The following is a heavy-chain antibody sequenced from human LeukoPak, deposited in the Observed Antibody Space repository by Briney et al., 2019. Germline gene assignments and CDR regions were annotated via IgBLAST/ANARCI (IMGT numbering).Heavy chain of an antibody. J-gene: IGHJ5*02. CDR3: ARVDIVVVPAAILMGWFDP. Sequence: ASVKVSCKASGYTFTSYGISWVRQAPGQGLEWMGWISAYNGNTNYAQKLQGRVTMTTDTSVSTAYMELRSLRSDDTAVYYCARVDIVVVPAAILMGWFDPWGQGTLVTVSS. CDR1: GYTFTSYG. V-gene: IGHV1-18*01. D-gene: IGHD2-2*02. CDR2: ISAYNGNT.